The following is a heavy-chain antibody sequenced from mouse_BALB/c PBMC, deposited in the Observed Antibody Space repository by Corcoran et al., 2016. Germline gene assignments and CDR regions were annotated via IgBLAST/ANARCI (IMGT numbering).Heavy chain of an antibody. CDR2: INTYTGEP. D-gene: IGHD2-4*01. J-gene: IGHJ1*01. V-gene: IGHV9-3-1*01. Sequence: QIQLVQSGPELKKPGETVKIFCKASGFTFTNYGMNWVKQAPGKGLKWMGWINTYTGEPTYADDFKGRFAFSLETSASTALLQINNLKNEDTATYFCARRGDYYFDVWGAGTTVTVSS. CDR1: GFTFTNYG. CDR3: ARRGDYYFDV.